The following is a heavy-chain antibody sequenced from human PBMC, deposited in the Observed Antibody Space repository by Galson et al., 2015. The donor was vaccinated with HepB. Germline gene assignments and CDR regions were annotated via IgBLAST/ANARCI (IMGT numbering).Heavy chain of an antibody. CDR2: IKSKTDGGTT. CDR3: TTVSSAAGRFYYYYYMDV. CDR1: GFTFSNAW. Sequence: SLRLSCAASGFTFSNAWMSWVRQAPGKGLEWVGRIKSKTDGGTTDYAAPVKGRFTISRDDSKNTLYLQMNSLKTEDTAVYYCTTVSSAAGRFYYYYYMDVWGKGTTVTVSS. J-gene: IGHJ6*03. V-gene: IGHV3-15*01. D-gene: IGHD6-13*01.